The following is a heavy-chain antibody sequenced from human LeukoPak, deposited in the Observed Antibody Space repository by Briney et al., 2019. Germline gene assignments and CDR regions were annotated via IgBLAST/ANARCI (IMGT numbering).Heavy chain of an antibody. V-gene: IGHV3-21*01. D-gene: IGHD2-2*01. CDR1: GFTFSSYS. Sequence: GGSLRLSCAAPGFTFSSYSMNWVRQTPGKGLEWVSSISSSTYIYYADSLKGRFTISRDNAKNSLYLQMNSLRAEDTAVYYCARDSPRYCSSTSCHGDAFDIWGQGTMVTVSS. J-gene: IGHJ3*02. CDR3: ARDSPRYCSSTSCHGDAFDI. CDR2: ISSSTYI.